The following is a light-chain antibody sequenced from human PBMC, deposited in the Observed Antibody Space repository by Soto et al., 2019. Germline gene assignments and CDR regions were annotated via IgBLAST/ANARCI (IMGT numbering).Light chain of an antibody. CDR2: GAS. V-gene: IGKV3-20*01. Sequence: EVMLTQSPGTLSLSPGERATLSCRASQSVSSNYLAWYQQKSGQAPRLLIYGASNRATGIPDRFSGSGSGTDVTLTIRRLEPADFAVYYCQQYDTSPRTFGQGTKGEFK. CDR3: QQYDTSPRT. CDR1: QSVSSNY. J-gene: IGKJ1*01.